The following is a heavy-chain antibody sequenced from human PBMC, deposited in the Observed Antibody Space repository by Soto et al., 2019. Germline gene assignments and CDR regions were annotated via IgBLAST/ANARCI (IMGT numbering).Heavy chain of an antibody. V-gene: IGHV4-31*03. CDR1: GGSISSGGYY. Sequence: QVQLQESGPGLVKPSQTLSLTCTVSGGSISSGGYYWSWIRQHPGKRLEWIGYIYYSGSTYYNQSLKSRVTISVDTSKNQSSLKLSSVTAADTAVYYCARGIAARPRAFDIWGQGTMVTVSS. J-gene: IGHJ3*02. CDR2: IYYSGST. CDR3: ARGIAARPRAFDI. D-gene: IGHD6-6*01.